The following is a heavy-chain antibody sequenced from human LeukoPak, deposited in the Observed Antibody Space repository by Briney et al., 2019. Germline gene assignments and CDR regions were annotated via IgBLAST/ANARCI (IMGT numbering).Heavy chain of an antibody. D-gene: IGHD3-10*01. CDR3: AKEPVNGSGSYRFFDS. Sequence: PGGSLRLSCAASGFTLGNYVMSWVRQAPGKGLEWVSTTSATGGSTLYADSVKGRFTISGDTSKNTLYLQMNILRVDDTGVYYCAKEPVNGSGSYRFFDSWGQGTLVTVSP. CDR2: TSATGGST. J-gene: IGHJ4*02. V-gene: IGHV3-23*01. CDR1: GFTLGNYV.